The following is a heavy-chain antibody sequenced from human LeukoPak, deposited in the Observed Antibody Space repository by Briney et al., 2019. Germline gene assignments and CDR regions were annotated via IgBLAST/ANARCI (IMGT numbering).Heavy chain of an antibody. CDR1: GFTFSSYW. CDR3: AREGYCSSTTYYYYMDV. D-gene: IGHD2-2*01. V-gene: IGHV3-7*01. J-gene: IGHJ6*03. Sequence: GGSXRLACAASGFTFSSYWMSWVRQAPGKGLEGVANIKQDGSEKYYVDSVKGRFTISRDNAKNSLYLQMNSLRAEDTAVYYCAREGYCSSTTYYYYMDVWGKGTTVTVSS. CDR2: IKQDGSEK.